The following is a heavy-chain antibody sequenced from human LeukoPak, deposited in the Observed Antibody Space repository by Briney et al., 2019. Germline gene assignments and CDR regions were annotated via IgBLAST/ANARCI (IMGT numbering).Heavy chain of an antibody. V-gene: IGHV3-30-3*01. CDR1: AFTFSTYA. Sequence: GGSLRLSCAASAFTFSTYAMHWVRQAPGKGLEWVAVLSDDGNKEYYADSVKGRFTISRDNSKNTLYLQMNSLRAEDTAVYYCAKEPRYCTNGVCFDYWGQGTLVTVSS. J-gene: IGHJ4*02. CDR2: LSDDGNKE. CDR3: AKEPRYCTNGVCFDY. D-gene: IGHD2-8*01.